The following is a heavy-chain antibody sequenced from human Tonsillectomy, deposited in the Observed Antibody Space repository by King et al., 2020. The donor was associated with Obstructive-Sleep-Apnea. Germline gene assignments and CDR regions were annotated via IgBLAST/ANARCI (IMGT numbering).Heavy chain of an antibody. D-gene: IGHD3/OR15-3a*01. Sequence: TLKESGPTLVKPTQTLTLTCTFSGFSLSTSGVGVGWIRQPPGKALEWLALIYWDDVKLYSPSLKSRLTITKDTSKNQVVLRMTNMDPVDTATYYCAHRRGWTYYFDYWGQGTLVTVSS. V-gene: IGHV2-5*02. CDR3: AHRRGWTYYFDY. J-gene: IGHJ4*02. CDR2: IYWDDVK. CDR1: GFSLSTSGVG.